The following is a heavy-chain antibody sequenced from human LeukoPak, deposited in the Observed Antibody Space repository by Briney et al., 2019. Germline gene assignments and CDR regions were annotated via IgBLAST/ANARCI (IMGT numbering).Heavy chain of an antibody. CDR1: GYTFTSYG. J-gene: IGHJ3*02. CDR2: ISAYNGNT. CDR3: ARAQRRDDAFDI. V-gene: IGHV1-18*01. Sequence: ASVKVSCKASGYTFTSYGISWVRQAPGQGLEWMGWISAYNGNTSYAQKLQGRVTMTTDTSTSTAYMELRSLRSDDTAVYYCARAQRRDDAFDIWGQGTVVTVSS. D-gene: IGHD5-24*01.